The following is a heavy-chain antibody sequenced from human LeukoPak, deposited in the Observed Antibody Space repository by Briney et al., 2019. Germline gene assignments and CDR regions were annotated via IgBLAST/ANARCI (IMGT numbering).Heavy chain of an antibody. CDR2: ISYDGSNK. J-gene: IGHJ1*01. D-gene: IGHD3-22*01. Sequence: GGSLRLSCAASGFTFSSYAMHWVRQAPGKGLEWASVISYDGSNKYYADSVKGRFTISRDNSKNTLYLQMNSLRAEDTAVYYCARAHKPKYYDSSGYPRSEYFQHWGQGTLVTVSS. CDR1: GFTFSSYA. V-gene: IGHV3-30-3*01. CDR3: ARAHKPKYYDSSGYPRSEYFQH.